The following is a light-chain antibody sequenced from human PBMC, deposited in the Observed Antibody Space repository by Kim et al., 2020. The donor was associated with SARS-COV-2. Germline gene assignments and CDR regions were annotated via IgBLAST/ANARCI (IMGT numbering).Light chain of an antibody. CDR2: SNN. V-gene: IGLV1-44*01. J-gene: IGLJ2*01. Sequence: ELTQPPSASGTPGQRVTISCSGSSSNIGSNTVNWYQQLPGTAPKLLIYSNNQRPSGVPDRFSGSKSGTSASLAISGLQSEDEADYYCAAWDDSLNGYVVFGGGTQLTVL. CDR3: AAWDDSLNGYVV. CDR1: SSNIGSNT.